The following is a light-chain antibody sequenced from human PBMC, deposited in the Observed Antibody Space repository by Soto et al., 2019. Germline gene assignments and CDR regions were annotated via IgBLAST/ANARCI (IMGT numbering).Light chain of an antibody. J-gene: IGKJ1*01. CDR3: QQYGSSLTWT. CDR2: AAS. Sequence: EVVLTQSPGTVSLSPGERVTLSCRASQSVISNYLAWYQQRPGQAPRLLIYAASSRATGIQDRFSGSGSGTVFTLSISSLEAEDFAVYYCQQYGSSLTWTFGQGTKVEMK. V-gene: IGKV3-20*01. CDR1: QSVISNY.